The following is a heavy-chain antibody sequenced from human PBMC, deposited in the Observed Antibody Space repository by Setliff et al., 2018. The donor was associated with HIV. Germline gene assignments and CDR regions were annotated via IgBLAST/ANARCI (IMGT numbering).Heavy chain of an antibody. J-gene: IGHJ6*02. CDR3: ARGPAGESYGMDV. V-gene: IGHV1-18*01. D-gene: IGHD3-10*01. CDR2: VSGYDSHA. CDR1: GYKFSVNV. Sequence: ASVKVSCKTSGYKFSVNVINWVRQAPGQGLEWMGWVSGYDSHANYAQKLQGRVTMTSDRSTTTAYMELKNLTSDDTAVYYCARGPAGESYGMDVWGQGTTVTVSS.